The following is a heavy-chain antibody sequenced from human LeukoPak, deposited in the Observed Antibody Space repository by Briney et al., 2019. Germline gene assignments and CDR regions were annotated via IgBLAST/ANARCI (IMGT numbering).Heavy chain of an antibody. J-gene: IGHJ4*02. CDR3: ARDPTTGTTNDPTMGY. Sequence: TGGSLRLSCAASGFTFSTYSMTWVRQAPGKGLQSVSYISSSSSTIFYADSVKGRFTISRDNAKNSLYLQMNSLRAEDTAVYYCARDPTTGTTNDPTMGYWGQGTLVTVSS. CDR1: GFTFSTYS. D-gene: IGHD1-1*01. V-gene: IGHV3-48*01. CDR2: ISSSSSTI.